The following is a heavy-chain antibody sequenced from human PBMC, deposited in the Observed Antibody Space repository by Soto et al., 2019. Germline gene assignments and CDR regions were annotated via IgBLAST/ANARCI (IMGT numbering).Heavy chain of an antibody. V-gene: IGHV4-61*01. CDR2: IYYSGST. CDR3: ARGVYGDYVGY. J-gene: IGHJ4*02. Sequence: SETLSLTCTVSGGSVSSGIYYWSWIRQPPGKGLEWIGYIYYSGSTNYNPSLKSRVTISVDTSKNQFSLKLSSVTAADTAVYYCARGVYGDYVGYWGQGTLVTVSS. D-gene: IGHD4-17*01. CDR1: GGSVSSGIYY.